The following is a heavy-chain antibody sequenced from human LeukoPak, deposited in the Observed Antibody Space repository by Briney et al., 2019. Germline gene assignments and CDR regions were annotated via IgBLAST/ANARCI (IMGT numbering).Heavy chain of an antibody. D-gene: IGHD5-24*01. CDR1: ECSVSSNSDA. CDR2: TYYKSKWYN. J-gene: IGHJ4*02. Sequence: SQTLSLTCAISECSVSSNSDAWIWKMHSPSRSLECLGRTYYKSKWYNDYAVSVKSRINLNPDTSKNQFSLQLNSVTPEDTAVYYCARDRRDGYKSLGFYDYWGQGTLVNVSS. CDR3: ARDRRDGYKSLGFYDY. V-gene: IGHV6-1*01.